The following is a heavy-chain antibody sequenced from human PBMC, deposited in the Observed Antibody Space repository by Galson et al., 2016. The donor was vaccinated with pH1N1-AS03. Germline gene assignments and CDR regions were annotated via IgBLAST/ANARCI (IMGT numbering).Heavy chain of an antibody. CDR1: GFTFSSYA. D-gene: IGHD6-13*01. V-gene: IGHV3-64*01. Sequence: SLRLSCAASGFTFSSYAMYWVRQAPGKGLEYVSVISGNGVSTYYANSVKGRFTISRDNSENTLYLQMGSLRAEDMAVYYCARGPVSYSNYWFPPPDYWGQGTLVTVSS. CDR2: ISGNGVST. CDR3: ARGPVSYSNYWFPPPDY. J-gene: IGHJ4*02.